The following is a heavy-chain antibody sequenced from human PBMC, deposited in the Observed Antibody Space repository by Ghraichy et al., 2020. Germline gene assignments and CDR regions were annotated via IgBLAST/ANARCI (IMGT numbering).Heavy chain of an antibody. CDR3: ARDGIARGSGAYCNS. CDR1: GFTFSNYP. Sequence: GESLNISCAASGFTFSNYPMHWVRQAPGEGLEWVAVISYDGNKKDYADSVKGRFTTSRDNSQNTLFLQMNSLRVEDTAMYFCARDGIARGSGAYCNSWGQGTLVTVSA. V-gene: IGHV3-30*04. CDR2: ISYDGNKK. D-gene: IGHD3-10*01. J-gene: IGHJ4*02.